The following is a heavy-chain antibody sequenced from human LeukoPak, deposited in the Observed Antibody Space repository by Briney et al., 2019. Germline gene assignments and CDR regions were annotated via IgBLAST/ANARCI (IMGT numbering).Heavy chain of an antibody. V-gene: IGHV1-8*01. CDR2: MNPNSGKT. CDR3: ARGRPGLASAGTYDF. CDR1: GYTFTSSD. D-gene: IGHD6-13*01. J-gene: IGHJ4*02. Sequence: ASVKVSSKASGYTFTSSDINWVRQAPGQGLEWMGWMNPNSGKTGSARKFQGRVAMTKNISISTAYIEVSSLGYEDTATYYCARGRPGLASAGTYDFWGQGTLITVSS.